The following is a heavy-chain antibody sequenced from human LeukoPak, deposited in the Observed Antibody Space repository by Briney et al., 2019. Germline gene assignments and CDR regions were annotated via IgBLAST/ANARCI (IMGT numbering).Heavy chain of an antibody. CDR2: ISGSGDNT. CDR3: AKGGLVHRFDP. J-gene: IGHJ5*02. Sequence: GGSLRLSCAASGFTFSSYGMSWVRQAPGKGLEWVSGISGSGDNTYYADSVKGRLTISRDNSKNTLYLQMNSLRADDTAVYYCAKGGLVHRFDPWGQGTLVTASS. CDR1: GFTFSSYG. V-gene: IGHV3-23*01.